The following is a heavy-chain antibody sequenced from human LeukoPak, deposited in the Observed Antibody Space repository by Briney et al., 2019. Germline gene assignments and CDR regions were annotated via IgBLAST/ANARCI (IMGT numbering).Heavy chain of an antibody. CDR2: IRHSDGNT. V-gene: IGHV3-23*01. CDR3: AKGQETESRLDS. D-gene: IGHD1-1*01. J-gene: IGHJ4*02. Sequence: TGGSLRLSCAASGFTFNIYTMYWVRQAPGKGLEWVSGIRHSDGNTYYADSVKGRFTISSDKSKNILFLQMNSPRAEDTALYYCAKGQETESRLDSWGQGTLVTVSS. CDR1: GFTFNIYT.